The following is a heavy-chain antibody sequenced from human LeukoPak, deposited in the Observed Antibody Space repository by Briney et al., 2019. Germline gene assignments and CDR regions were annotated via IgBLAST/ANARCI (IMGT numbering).Heavy chain of an antibody. D-gene: IGHD3-9*01. CDR1: GFTFSSYS. J-gene: IGHJ4*02. CDR3: ARLRYFDWSPCYIDY. Sequence: GGSLRLSCAASGFTFSSYSMNWVRQAPGKGLEWVSYISSSGSTIYYADSVKGRFTISRDNAKNSLYLQMNSLRAEDTAVYYCARLRYFDWSPCYIDYWGQGTLVTVSS. CDR2: ISSSGSTI. V-gene: IGHV3-48*04.